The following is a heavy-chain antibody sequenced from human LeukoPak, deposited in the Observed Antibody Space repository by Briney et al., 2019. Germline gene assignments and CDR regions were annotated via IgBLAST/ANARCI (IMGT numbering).Heavy chain of an antibody. CDR1: GFTFSSYW. CDR3: ARDSYRVKYDY. CDR2: INSDGSST. D-gene: IGHD5/OR15-5a*01. V-gene: IGHV3-74*01. J-gene: IGHJ4*02. Sequence: PGGSLRLSCAASGFTFSSYWMHWVRQAPGKGLVWVSRINSDGSSTSYTDSVKGRFTISRDNAKNTLYLQMNSLRAEDTAVYYCARDSYRVKYDYWGQGTLVTVSS.